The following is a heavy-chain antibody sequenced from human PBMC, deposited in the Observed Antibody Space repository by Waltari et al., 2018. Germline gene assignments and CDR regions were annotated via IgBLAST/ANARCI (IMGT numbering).Heavy chain of an antibody. J-gene: IGHJ4*02. D-gene: IGHD6-13*01. CDR1: GFTFSSYW. CDR3: ARAAAEFYFDY. Sequence: EVQLVESGGGLVQPGGSLRLSCAASGFTFSSYWMSWVRQAPGKGLEGVANIKQDGSEKYYVDSVKGRFTISRDNAKNSLYLQMNSLRAEDTAVYYCARAAAEFYFDYWGQGTLVTVSS. V-gene: IGHV3-7*01. CDR2: IKQDGSEK.